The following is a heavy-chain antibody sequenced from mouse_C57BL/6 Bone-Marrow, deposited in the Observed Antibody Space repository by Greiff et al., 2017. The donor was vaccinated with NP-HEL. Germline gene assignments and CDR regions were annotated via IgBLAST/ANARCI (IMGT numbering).Heavy chain of an antibody. Sequence: VQLQQSVAELVRPGTSVKMSCKASGYTFTNYWIGWAKQRPGNGLEWIGDIYPGGGYTNYNEKFKGKATLTADKSSRTAYMQISSLTSEDSAIYYCARGGYDYGCAYWGQGTLVTVSA. CDR2: IYPGGGYT. V-gene: IGHV1-63*01. J-gene: IGHJ3*01. D-gene: IGHD2-4*01. CDR3: ARGGYDYGCAY. CDR1: GYTFTNYW.